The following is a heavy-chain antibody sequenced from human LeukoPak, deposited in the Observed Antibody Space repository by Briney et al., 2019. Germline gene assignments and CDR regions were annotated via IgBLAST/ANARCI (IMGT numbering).Heavy chain of an antibody. V-gene: IGHV1-2*02. CDR2: INPNSGGT. CDR3: ARAPIVGATTIDY. Sequence: GASVKVSCKASGYTFTGYYMHWVRQAPGQGLEWMGWINPNSGGTNYAQKFQGRVTMTRDTSISTAYMELSRLRSDDTAVYYCARAPIVGATTIDYWGQGTLVTVSS. CDR1: GYTFTGYY. J-gene: IGHJ4*02. D-gene: IGHD1-26*01.